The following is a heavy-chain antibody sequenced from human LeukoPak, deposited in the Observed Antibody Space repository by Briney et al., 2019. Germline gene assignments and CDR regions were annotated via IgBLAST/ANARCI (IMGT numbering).Heavy chain of an antibody. V-gene: IGHV3-30*18. CDR2: ISYDGSNK. Sequence: GRSLRLSCAASGFTFSSYDMHWVRQAPGKGLEWVAVISYDGSNKYYADSVKGRFTISRDNSKNTLYLQMNSLRAEDTAVYYCAKDLGWFGELLDHGYYGMDVWGQGTTVTVSS. CDR1: GFTFSSYD. CDR3: AKDLGWFGELLDHGYYGMDV. D-gene: IGHD3-10*01. J-gene: IGHJ6*02.